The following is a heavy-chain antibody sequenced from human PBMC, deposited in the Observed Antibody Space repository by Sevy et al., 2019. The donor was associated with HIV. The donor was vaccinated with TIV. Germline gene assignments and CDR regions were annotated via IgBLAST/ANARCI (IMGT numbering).Heavy chain of an antibody. CDR1: GLTFSNFA. CDR3: AKDRRSILYFFDH. D-gene: IGHD2-21*01. J-gene: IGHJ4*02. Sequence: GGSLRLSCAASGLTFSNFAMSWVRQAPGKGLEWVFAISATGGSTYYADSVKGRFTISRDNSKNTLYLQMNNLRAEDTAVYYCAKDRRSILYFFDHWGQGTLVTVSS. V-gene: IGHV3-23*01. CDR2: ISATGGST.